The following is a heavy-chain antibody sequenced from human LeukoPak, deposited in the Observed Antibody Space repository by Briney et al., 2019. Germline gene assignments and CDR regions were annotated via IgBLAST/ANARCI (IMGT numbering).Heavy chain of an antibody. CDR3: ITIFGVANYYYYGTDV. D-gene: IGHD3-3*01. V-gene: IGHV1-69*04. CDR1: GGTFSSYA. CDR2: IIPILGIA. J-gene: IGHJ6*02. Sequence: SVKVSCKASGGTFSSYAISWVRQAPGQGLEWMGRIIPILGIANYAQKFQGRVTITADKSTSTAYMELSSLRSEDTAVYYCITIFGVANYYYYGTDVWGQGTTVTVSS.